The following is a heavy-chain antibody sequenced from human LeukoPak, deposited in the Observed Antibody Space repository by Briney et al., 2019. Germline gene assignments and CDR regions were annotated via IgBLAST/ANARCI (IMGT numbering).Heavy chain of an antibody. CDR2: ISSSSSTI. Sequence: GGSLRLSCAASGFTFSSYSMNWVRQAPGKGLEWVSYISSSSSTIYYADSVKGRFTISRDNAKNSLYLQMNSLRAEDTAVYYCARGDVKYYYDSSGYFDYWGQGTLVTVSS. CDR3: ARGDVKYYYDSSGYFDY. D-gene: IGHD3-22*01. CDR1: GFTFSSYS. V-gene: IGHV3-48*04. J-gene: IGHJ4*02.